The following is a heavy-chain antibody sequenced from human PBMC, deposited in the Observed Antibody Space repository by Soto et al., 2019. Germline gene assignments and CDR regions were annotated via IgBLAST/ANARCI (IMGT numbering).Heavy chain of an antibody. CDR2: IYYSGST. Sequence: SEALSLTCTVSGGSISSSSYYWGWIRQPPGKGLEWIGSIYYSGSTYYNPSLKSRVTISVDTSKNQFSLKLSSVTAADTAVYYCARHGEGNYGSGSYYIAYYYYYYMDVWGKGTTVTVSS. J-gene: IGHJ6*03. V-gene: IGHV4-39*01. D-gene: IGHD3-10*01. CDR3: ARHGEGNYGSGSYYIAYYYYYYMDV. CDR1: GGSISSSSYY.